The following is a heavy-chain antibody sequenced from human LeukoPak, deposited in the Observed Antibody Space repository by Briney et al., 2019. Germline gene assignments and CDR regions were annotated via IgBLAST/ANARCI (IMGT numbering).Heavy chain of an antibody. J-gene: IGHJ4*02. CDR2: IKSDGSIT. Sequence: GGSLRLSCAASAFTFSSYWMHWVRQAPGKGLAWVSRIKSDGSITTYADSVKGRFTISRDNAKNTLYLQMNSLRAEVTALYYCAGGRGASYYDYWGQGTLVTVSS. CDR1: AFTFSSYW. D-gene: IGHD4/OR15-4a*01. CDR3: AGGRGASYYDY. V-gene: IGHV3-74*01.